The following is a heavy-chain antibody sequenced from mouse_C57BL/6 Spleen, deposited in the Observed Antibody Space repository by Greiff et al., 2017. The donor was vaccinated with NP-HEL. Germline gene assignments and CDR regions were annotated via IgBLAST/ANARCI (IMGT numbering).Heavy chain of an antibody. D-gene: IGHD2-1*01. CDR3: TRGDGNYEYVDV. V-gene: IGHV5-9-1*02. J-gene: IGHJ1*03. CDR2: ISSGGDYI. Sequence: EVKVVESGEGLVKPGGSLKLSCAASGFTFSSYAMSWVRQTPEKRLEWVAYISSGGDYIYYADTVKGRFTISRDNARNTLYLQMSSLKSEDTAMYYCTRGDGNYEYVDVWGTGTTVTVSS. CDR1: GFTFSSYA.